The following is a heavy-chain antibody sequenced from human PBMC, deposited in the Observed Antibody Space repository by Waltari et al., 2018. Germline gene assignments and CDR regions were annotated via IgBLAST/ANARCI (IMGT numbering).Heavy chain of an antibody. CDR1: GFTFASYT. CDR3: XKDATWSQFHAX. Sequence: EVXLXESGXGLVQPGGSXRLSCAASGFTFASYTMNWVRQAPGKGLEXVSFIXGSGGXTYYADSVKGXFTISRDNSKNTLHLQMXSLRAEDTXVXYCXKDATWSQFHAXWGQGILVTVSS. D-gene: IGHD1-1*01. J-gene: IGHJ4*02. CDR2: IXGSGGXT. V-gene: IGHV3-23*01.